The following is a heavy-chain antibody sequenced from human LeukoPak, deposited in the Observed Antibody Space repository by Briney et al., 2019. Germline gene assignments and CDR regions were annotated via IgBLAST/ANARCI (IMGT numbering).Heavy chain of an antibody. CDR3: APSGYSYGSDY. V-gene: IGHV1-69*04. D-gene: IGHD5-18*01. CDR2: IIPILGIA. J-gene: IGHJ4*02. CDR1: GGTFSSYA. Sequence: SVKVSCKASGGTFSSYAISWVRQAPGQGLEWMGRIIPILGIANYAQKFQGRVTITADKSTSTAYMELSSLRSEDTAVYYCAPSGYSYGSDYWGQGTLVTVSS.